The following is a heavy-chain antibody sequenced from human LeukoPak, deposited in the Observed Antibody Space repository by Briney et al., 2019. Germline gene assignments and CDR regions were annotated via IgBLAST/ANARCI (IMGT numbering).Heavy chain of an antibody. CDR2: INPNSGGT. CDR3: ARGLCSGGSCYNLGLDY. V-gene: IGHV1-2*02. Sequence: ASVKVSCKASGYTFTGYYMHWVRQAPGQGLEWMGWINPNSGGTNYAQKFQGRVTMTRDTSISTAYMELSRLRSDDTAVYYCARGLCSGGSCYNLGLDYWGQGTLVTVSS. CDR1: GYTFTGYY. D-gene: IGHD2-15*01. J-gene: IGHJ4*02.